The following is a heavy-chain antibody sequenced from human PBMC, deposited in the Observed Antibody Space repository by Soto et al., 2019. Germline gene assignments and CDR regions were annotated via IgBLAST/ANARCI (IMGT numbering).Heavy chain of an antibody. CDR1: GYTFTSYD. CDR2: MNPNSGNT. V-gene: IGHV1-8*01. Sequence: ASVKVSCKASGYTFTSYDINWVRQATGQGLEWMGWMNPNSGNTGYAQKFQGRVTMTRNTSISTAYMELSSLRSEDTAVYYCERGGVIEVDGSLFDAFDIWGQGTVVTV. J-gene: IGHJ3*02. D-gene: IGHD6-19*01. CDR3: ERGGVIEVDGSLFDAFDI.